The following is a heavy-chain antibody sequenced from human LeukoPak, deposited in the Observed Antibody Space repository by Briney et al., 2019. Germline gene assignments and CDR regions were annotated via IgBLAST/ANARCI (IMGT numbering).Heavy chain of an antibody. J-gene: IGHJ4*02. V-gene: IGHV3-74*03. CDR3: AREGRVSGYDFVC. CDR2: INSDGSSI. Sequence: GGSLRLSCAPSAFTSSSYWMHWVRHAQGKGLVWVSRINSDGSSITYADSVKGRFTISRDNARNTLYLQMNSLRVEDTAVYYCAREGRVSGYDFVCWGQGTLVTVSS. D-gene: IGHD5-12*01. CDR1: AFTSSSYW.